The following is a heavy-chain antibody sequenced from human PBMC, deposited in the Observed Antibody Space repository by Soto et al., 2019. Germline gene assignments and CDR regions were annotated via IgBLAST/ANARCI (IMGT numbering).Heavy chain of an antibody. CDR3: ARDLAVAGLYYFDY. CDR2: ISAYNGNT. CDR1: GSTFTSNG. D-gene: IGHD6-19*01. Sequence: GASVKVSCKVSGSTFTSNGIGWVRQAPGQGLEWLGWISAYNGNTNYAQKLQGRVTMTTDTSTSTAYMELRSLRSDDTAVYYCARDLAVAGLYYFDYWGQGTLVTVSS. J-gene: IGHJ4*02. V-gene: IGHV1-18*04.